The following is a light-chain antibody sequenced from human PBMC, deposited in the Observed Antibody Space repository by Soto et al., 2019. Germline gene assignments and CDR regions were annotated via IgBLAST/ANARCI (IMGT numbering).Light chain of an antibody. CDR3: QQYGTSRIT. CDR1: QTVSSY. V-gene: IGKV3-20*01. Sequence: ENVLTQSPGTLSLSPGERATLSCRASQTVSSYLTWYQQRPGQAPRLLIYGASKRATGIPDRFSGSGSGTDFTLTISRLEPEDCALYYCQQYGTSRITFGQGTRLEIK. J-gene: IGKJ5*01. CDR2: GAS.